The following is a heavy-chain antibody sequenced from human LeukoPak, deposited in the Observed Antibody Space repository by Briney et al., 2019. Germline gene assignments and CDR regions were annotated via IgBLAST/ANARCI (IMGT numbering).Heavy chain of an antibody. CDR1: GFSFSSYE. CDR2: ISSSGSII. V-gene: IGHV3-48*03. CDR3: ARAGFCDTTFDP. D-gene: IGHD1-26*01. J-gene: IGHJ5*02. Sequence: GGSLRLSCAASGFSFSSYEIHWVHQAPGKGLEWVSHISSSGSIIHYADSLKGRFTISRDNAKNSAYLQMSGLRAEDTAVYYCARAGFCDTTFDPWGQGTLVTVSS.